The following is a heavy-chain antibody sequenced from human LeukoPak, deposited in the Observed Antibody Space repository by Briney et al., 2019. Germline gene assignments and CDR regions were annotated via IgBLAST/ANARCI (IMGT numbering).Heavy chain of an antibody. CDR1: GFTFSGFW. CDR3: ARSSYSSSSSV. V-gene: IGHV3-7*03. J-gene: IGHJ3*01. Sequence: GGSLRLSCAVSGFTFSGFWMSWSRQAPGKGLEWVASINSDGSEGYYADVVKGRFTISRDNAKNSLYLQINSLRAEDTAVYYCARSSYSSSSSVWGQGTMVTVST. CDR2: INSDGSEG. D-gene: IGHD6-6*01.